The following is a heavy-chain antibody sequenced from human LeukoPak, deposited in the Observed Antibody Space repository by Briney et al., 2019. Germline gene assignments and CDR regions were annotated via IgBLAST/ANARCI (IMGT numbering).Heavy chain of an antibody. J-gene: IGHJ5*02. Sequence: GTLRLSCAASGFTFGSYGMSWVRQAPGKGPEWVSVIIGSGGDTYYADSVKCRFTISRDNVRNTLYLLMNSLRVEDTAVYYCARWYYYETSGLYYGSFDNWGQGTLVTVSS. CDR1: GFTFGSYG. CDR2: IIGSGGDT. V-gene: IGHV3-23*01. D-gene: IGHD3-22*01. CDR3: ARWYYYETSGLYYGSFDN.